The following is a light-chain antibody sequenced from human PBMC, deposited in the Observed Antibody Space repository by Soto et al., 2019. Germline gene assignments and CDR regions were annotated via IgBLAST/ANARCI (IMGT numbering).Light chain of an antibody. CDR3: GTRPGV. V-gene: IGLV5-52*01. CDR2: YHSDSNK. J-gene: IGLJ2*01. Sequence: QSVLTQPSSPSASSGASVRLTCMLSSGFSVGDFWIRWYQQKQGNPPRYLLYYHSDSNKGQVSGVPSLFSGSHDASAKAGILRISSLQPEVEADYYWGTRPGVFGGGTTLPVL. CDR1: SGFSVGDFW.